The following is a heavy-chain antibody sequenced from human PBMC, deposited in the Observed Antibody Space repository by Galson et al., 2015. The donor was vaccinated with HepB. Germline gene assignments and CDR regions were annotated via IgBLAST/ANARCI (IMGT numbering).Heavy chain of an antibody. D-gene: IGHD3-22*01. Sequence: SLRLSCAASGFTFSSYAMHWVRQAPGKGLEWVAVISYDGSNKYYADSVKGRFTISRDNSKNTLYLQMNSLRAEDTAVYYCARGDYDSSGYYYHDYWGQGTLVTVSS. CDR2: ISYDGSNK. J-gene: IGHJ4*02. V-gene: IGHV3-30*04. CDR3: ARGDYDSSGYYYHDY. CDR1: GFTFSSYA.